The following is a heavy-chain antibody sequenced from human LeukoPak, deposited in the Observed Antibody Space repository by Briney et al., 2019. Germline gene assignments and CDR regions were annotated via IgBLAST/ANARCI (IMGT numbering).Heavy chain of an antibody. V-gene: IGHV3-33*01. J-gene: IGHJ6*02. CDR2: IWYDGSNK. Sequence: GRSLRLSCAASGFTFSSYGMHWVRQAPGKGLEWVAVIWYDGSNKYYADSVKGRFTISRDNSKDTLYLQMNSLTADDTAVYYCARDDYGMDVWGQGTTVTVSS. CDR3: ARDDYGMDV. CDR1: GFTFSSYG.